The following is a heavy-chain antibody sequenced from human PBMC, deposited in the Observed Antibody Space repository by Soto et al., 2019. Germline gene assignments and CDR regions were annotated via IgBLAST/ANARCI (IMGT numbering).Heavy chain of an antibody. CDR1: GDSITWTSCY. J-gene: IGHJ5*02. CDR3: ARLTSRISAARPGRSNWLDP. Sequence: SETLSLTCTLSGDSITWTSCYWGWIRQPPGKGLEWVGDVYYSGSTYYNPSLKSRLTMSIDTSKGQFSLKMSSVTAADTGVSYCARLTSRISAARPGRSNWLDPWCPGTLVTVSS. D-gene: IGHD2-15*01. CDR2: VYYSGST. V-gene: IGHV4-39*01.